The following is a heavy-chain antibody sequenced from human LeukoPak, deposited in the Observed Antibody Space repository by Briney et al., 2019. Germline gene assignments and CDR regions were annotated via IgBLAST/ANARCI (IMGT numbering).Heavy chain of an antibody. Sequence: GGSLRLSCAASGFTFSSYAIHWVRQAPGKGLEWVAVISYDGSNKYYADSVKGRFTISRDNSKNTLYLQMNSLRSDDTAVYYCARAHLIAAAGYNWFDPWGQGTLVTVSS. V-gene: IGHV3-30-3*01. CDR1: GFTFSSYA. CDR3: ARAHLIAAAGYNWFDP. CDR2: ISYDGSNK. D-gene: IGHD6-13*01. J-gene: IGHJ5*02.